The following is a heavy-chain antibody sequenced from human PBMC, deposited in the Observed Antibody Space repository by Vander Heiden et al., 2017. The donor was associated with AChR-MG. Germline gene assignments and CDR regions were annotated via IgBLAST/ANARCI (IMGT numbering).Heavy chain of an antibody. Sequence: QVQLVQSGAEVKKPGSSVKVSCKASGGTFSSYAISWVRQAPGQGLEWMGGIIPIFGTANYAKKFQGRVTITADESTSTAYMELSSLRSEETAVYYCARAPKGYCSGGSCYYFQHWGQGTLVTVSS. D-gene: IGHD2-15*01. CDR2: IIPIFGTA. V-gene: IGHV1-69*01. CDR1: GGTFSSYA. J-gene: IGHJ1*01. CDR3: ARAPKGYCSGGSCYYFQH.